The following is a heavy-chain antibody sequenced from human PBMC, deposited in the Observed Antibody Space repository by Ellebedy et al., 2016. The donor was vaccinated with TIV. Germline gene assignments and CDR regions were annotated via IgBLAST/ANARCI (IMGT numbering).Heavy chain of an antibody. D-gene: IGHD6-13*01. J-gene: IGHJ5*02. CDR1: GYTFTGYY. CDR3: ARPVAGPETDNWFDP. CDR2: INPNSGGT. V-gene: IGHV1-2*04. Sequence: ASVKVSCKASGYTFTGYYMHWVRQAPGQGLEWMGWINPNSGGTNYAQKFQGWVTMTRDTSISTAYMELSRLRSDDTAVYYCARPVAGPETDNWFDPWGQGTLVTVSS.